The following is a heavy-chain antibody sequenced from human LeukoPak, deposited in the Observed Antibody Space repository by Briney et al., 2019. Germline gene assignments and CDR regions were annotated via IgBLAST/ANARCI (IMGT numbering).Heavy chain of an antibody. CDR1: GFAISTYS. D-gene: IGHD3-10*01. Sequence: GGSLRLSCAASGFAISTYSMNWVRQAPGKGLEWVSSISSSGSYIYYADSVKGRFTISRDNAKNSLYLQMNSLRAEDTAVYFCARDPNFYGSGTYYPSYFDYRGQGTLVTVSS. CDR3: ARDPNFYGSGTYYPSYFDY. CDR2: ISSSGSYI. J-gene: IGHJ4*02. V-gene: IGHV3-21*01.